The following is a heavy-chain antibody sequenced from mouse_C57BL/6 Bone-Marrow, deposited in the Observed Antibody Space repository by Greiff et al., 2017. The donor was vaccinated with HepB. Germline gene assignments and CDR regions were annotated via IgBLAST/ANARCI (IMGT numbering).Heavy chain of an antibody. Sequence: VQLKQSGPELVKPGASVKISCKASGYSFTGYYMNWVKQSPEKSLEWIGEINPSTGGTTYIQKFKAKATLTVDKSSSTAYMQLKSLTSEDSAVYYCAREGGYSSWFAYWGQGTLVTVSA. CDR2: INPSTGGT. V-gene: IGHV1-42*01. CDR1: GYSFTGYY. D-gene: IGHD2-3*01. J-gene: IGHJ3*01. CDR3: AREGGYSSWFAY.